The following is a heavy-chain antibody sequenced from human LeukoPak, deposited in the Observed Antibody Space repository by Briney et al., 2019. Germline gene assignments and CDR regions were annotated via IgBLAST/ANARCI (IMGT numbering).Heavy chain of an antibody. CDR3: ARAESGLVGAFDI. Sequence: ASVTVSCKASGYTFTGYYMHWVRQAPGQGLEWMGWINPNSGGTNYAQKFQGWVTMTRDTSISTAYMELSRLRSDDTAVYYCARAESGLVGAFDIWGQGTMVTVSS. D-gene: IGHD5-12*01. J-gene: IGHJ3*02. CDR2: INPNSGGT. V-gene: IGHV1-2*04. CDR1: GYTFTGYY.